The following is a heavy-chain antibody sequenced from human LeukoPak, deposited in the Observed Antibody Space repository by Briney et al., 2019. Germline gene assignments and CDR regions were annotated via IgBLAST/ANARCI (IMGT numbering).Heavy chain of an antibody. D-gene: IGHD6-19*01. Sequence: PSGTLSLTCAVSGGSIKSNSWWSWVRQPPEKGLEWIGEIYHSGSTYYNPSLKSRVTISVDTSKNQFSLKLSSVTAADTAVYYCARRSSGFNWFDPWGQGTLVTVSS. CDR2: IYHSGST. V-gene: IGHV4-4*02. CDR1: GGSIKSNSW. J-gene: IGHJ5*02. CDR3: ARRSSGFNWFDP.